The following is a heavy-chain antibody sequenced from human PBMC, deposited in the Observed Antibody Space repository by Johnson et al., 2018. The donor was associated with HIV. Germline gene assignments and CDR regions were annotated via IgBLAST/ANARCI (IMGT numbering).Heavy chain of an antibody. J-gene: IGHJ3*02. CDR1: GLTFSRYW. V-gene: IGHV3-7*01. CDR2: IKSDGSEE. Sequence: VLLVESGGVLVQPGGSLRLSCIASGLTFSRYWMTWVRQAQGKGLELLAIIKSDGSEEKHVHSVKGRFTISSDNAKNSLYLQMSSLRVDDTGVYYCARDPLFKALDIWGQGTVVTVSS. D-gene: IGHD3-3*01. CDR3: ARDPLFKALDI.